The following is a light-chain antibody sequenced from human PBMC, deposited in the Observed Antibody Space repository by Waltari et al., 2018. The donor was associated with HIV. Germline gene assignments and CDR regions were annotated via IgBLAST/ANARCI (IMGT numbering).Light chain of an antibody. CDR3: AAWDDSLSSGM. J-gene: IGLJ3*02. Sequence: QSVLTQPPSASGTPGQRVTISCSGSNSNIGRHYVYWYKQLPCTTPKLLIHRNNQRPSGVPDRFSGSKSDTSASLAISGLRSEDEGDYFCAAWDDSLSSGMFGGGTRLTVL. V-gene: IGLV1-47*01. CDR2: RNN. CDR1: NSNIGRHY.